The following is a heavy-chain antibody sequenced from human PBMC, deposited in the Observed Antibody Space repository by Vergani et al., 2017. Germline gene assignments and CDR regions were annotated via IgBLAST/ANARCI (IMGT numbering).Heavy chain of an antibody. V-gene: IGHV3-74*03. CDR2: ISPDGRTT. D-gene: IGHD3-16*01. CDR3: AKDLGTSAGGGWFDP. J-gene: IGHJ5*02. CDR1: GFSFRTFS. Sequence: DVDLVESGGGFVQPGGSRRLSCAASGFSFRTFSMFWVRQPPGKGLAWVSKISPDGRTTEYADSVRGRFTISRDNAKNSLYLQMNSLRAEDTALYYCAKDLGTSAGGGWFDPWGQGTLVTVSS.